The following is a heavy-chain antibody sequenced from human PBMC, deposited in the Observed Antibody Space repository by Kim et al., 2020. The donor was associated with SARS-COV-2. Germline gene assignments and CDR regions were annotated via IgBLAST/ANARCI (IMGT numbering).Heavy chain of an antibody. Sequence: SVKVSCKASGGTFGTYPISWVRQAPGQGLEWMGGIIPFFDTTNYAPKFQGRVTMTADDSTRTTYMELSSLKSGDTAVYFCASRFVDSSGNYHDFWGQGT. CDR3: ASRFVDSSGNYHDF. CDR1: GGTFGTYP. D-gene: IGHD3-22*01. CDR2: IIPFFDTT. V-gene: IGHV1-69*13. J-gene: IGHJ4*02.